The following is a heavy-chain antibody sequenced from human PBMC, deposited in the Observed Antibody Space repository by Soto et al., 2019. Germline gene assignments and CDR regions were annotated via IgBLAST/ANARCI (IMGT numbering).Heavy chain of an antibody. Sequence: GGSLRLSCAASGFTFSSYAMSWVRQAPGKGLEWVGRIKSKTDGGTTDYAAPVKGRFTISRDDSKNTLYLQMNSRKTEDTAVYYCTTDAPVGATTFDYWGQGTLVTVSS. CDR2: IKSKTDGGTT. CDR3: TTDAPVGATTFDY. D-gene: IGHD1-26*01. J-gene: IGHJ4*02. V-gene: IGHV3-15*01. CDR1: GFTFSSYA.